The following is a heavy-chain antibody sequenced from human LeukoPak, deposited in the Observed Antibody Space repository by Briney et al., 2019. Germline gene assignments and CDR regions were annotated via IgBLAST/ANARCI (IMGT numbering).Heavy chain of an antibody. V-gene: IGHV3-30-3*01. Sequence: SGRSLRLSCAASGFTFSSYAMHWVRQAPGKGLEWVAGISYDGSNKYYADSVKGRFTISRDNSKNTLYLQMNSLRAEDTAVYYCARQPYYGSGSYGFDYWGQGTLVTVSS. CDR3: ARQPYYGSGSYGFDY. D-gene: IGHD3-10*01. CDR2: ISYDGSNK. J-gene: IGHJ4*02. CDR1: GFTFSSYA.